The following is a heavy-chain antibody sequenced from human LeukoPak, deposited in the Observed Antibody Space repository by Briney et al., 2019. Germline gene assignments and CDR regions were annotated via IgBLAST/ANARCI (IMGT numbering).Heavy chain of an antibody. D-gene: IGHD3-22*01. J-gene: IGHJ4*02. CDR1: GYAFTGYY. Sequence: GASVKVSCKASGYAFTGYYIHWVRQAPGQGLEWMGGIIPIFGTANYAQKFQGRVTITADESTSTAYMELSSLRSEDTAVYYCARDYYDSSGYYFPFDYWGQGTLVTVSS. CDR3: ARDYYDSSGYYFPFDY. V-gene: IGHV1-69*13. CDR2: IIPIFGTA.